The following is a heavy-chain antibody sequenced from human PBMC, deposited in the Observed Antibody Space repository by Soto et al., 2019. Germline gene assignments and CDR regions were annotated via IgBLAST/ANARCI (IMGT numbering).Heavy chain of an antibody. CDR1: GFTFSSYA. CDR3: AKSLPGRYIAAAGLDY. V-gene: IGHV3-23*01. Sequence: GGSLRLSCAASGFTFSSYAMSWVRQAPGKGLEWVSAISGSGGSTYYADSVKGRFTISRDNSKNTLYLQMNSLRAEDTAVYYCAKSLPGRYIAAAGLDYWGQGTLVTVSS. J-gene: IGHJ4*02. CDR2: ISGSGGST. D-gene: IGHD6-13*01.